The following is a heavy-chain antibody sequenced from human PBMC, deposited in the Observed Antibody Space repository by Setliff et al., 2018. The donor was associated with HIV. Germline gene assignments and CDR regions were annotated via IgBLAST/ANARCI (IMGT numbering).Heavy chain of an antibody. CDR3: AKTIGRYFDIFDN. CDR1: GDSISNYY. CDR2: IYTTGST. J-gene: IGHJ4*02. Sequence: SETLSLTCTVSGDSISNYYWSWVRQPPGKGPEWIGYIYTTGSTNYNPSLKSRVTMSVDTSKNQFSLRLTSVTAADTAVYYCAKTIGRYFDIFDNWGQGTLVTVSS. V-gene: IGHV4-4*09. D-gene: IGHD3-9*01.